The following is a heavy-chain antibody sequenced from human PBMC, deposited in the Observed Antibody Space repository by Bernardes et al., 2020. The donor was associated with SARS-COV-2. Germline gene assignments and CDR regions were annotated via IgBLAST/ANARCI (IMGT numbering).Heavy chain of an antibody. J-gene: IGHJ3*01. D-gene: IGHD3-16*02. V-gene: IGHV1-8*01. CDR3: ARGTEYRLEDLSTNACDP. CDR2: ITPTSGTA. Sequence: ASVQVSCKTSGYPFTSYDITWVRQATGQGLEWMGWITPTSGTAGIAQKFQGRVIMTRDTSRSTAYMELSNLRSEDTAVYYCARGTEYRLEDLSTNACDPWGKGTMVNVSS. CDR1: GYPFTSYD.